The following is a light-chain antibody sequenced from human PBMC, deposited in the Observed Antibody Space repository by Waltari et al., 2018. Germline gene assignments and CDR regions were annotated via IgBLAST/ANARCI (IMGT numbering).Light chain of an antibody. CDR1: RSDVGAYNH. V-gene: IGLV2-14*01. CDR2: DVY. Sequence: QSALTQPASVSGSTGQSITISCTGTRSDVGAYNHAPWFRQYPGKAPELFIYDVYNRPFGVSSRFSGSKSGNTASLTISGLQAGDEGDYYYSSYTDTKTYVFGSGTTVSVV. J-gene: IGLJ1*01. CDR3: SSYTDTKTYV.